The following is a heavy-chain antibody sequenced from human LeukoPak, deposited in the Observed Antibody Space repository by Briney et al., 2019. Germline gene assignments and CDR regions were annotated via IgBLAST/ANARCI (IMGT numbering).Heavy chain of an antibody. CDR1: GGTLSNYA. J-gene: IGHJ6*03. CDR3: ARGPDYYDSSGYDYYYMDV. V-gene: IGHV1-69*01. D-gene: IGHD3-22*01. Sequence: SSVKVSCKASGGTLSNYAISWVRQAPGQGLEWMGGIIPIFGTANYAQKFQGRVTITADESTSTAYMELSCLRSEDTAVYYCARGPDYYDSSGYDYYYMDVWGKGTTVTVSS. CDR2: IIPIFGTA.